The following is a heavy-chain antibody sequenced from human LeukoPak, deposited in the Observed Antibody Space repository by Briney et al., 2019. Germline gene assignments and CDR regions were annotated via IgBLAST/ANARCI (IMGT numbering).Heavy chain of an antibody. CDR2: INPNSGGT. V-gene: IGHV1-2*02. D-gene: IGHD2-2*01. J-gene: IGHJ6*02. CDR3: AREVVVPAAMWTYYYGMDV. Sequence: ASVKVSCKASGYTFTGYFMHWVRQAPGQGLEWMGWINPNSGGTNYAQKFRGRVTMTRDTSISTAYMELSSLRSDDTAVYYCAREVVVPAAMWTYYYGMDVWGQGTTVTVSS. CDR1: GYTFTGYF.